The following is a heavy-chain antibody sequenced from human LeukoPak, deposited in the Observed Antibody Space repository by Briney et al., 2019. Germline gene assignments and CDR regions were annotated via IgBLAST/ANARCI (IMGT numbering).Heavy chain of an antibody. CDR3: AKDCSSTSCYLGYDY. CDR1: GFTFSSYG. Sequence: GGSLRLSCAASGFTFSSYGMHWVRQAPGKGLEWVAFIRYDGSNKYYADSVKGRFTISRDNSKNTLYLQMNSLRAEDTAVYYCAKDCSSTSCYLGYDYWGQGTLVTVSS. D-gene: IGHD2-2*01. J-gene: IGHJ4*02. V-gene: IGHV3-30*02. CDR2: IRYDGSNK.